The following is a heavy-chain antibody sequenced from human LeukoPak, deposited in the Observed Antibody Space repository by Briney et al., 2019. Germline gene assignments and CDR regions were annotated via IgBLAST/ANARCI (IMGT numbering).Heavy chain of an antibody. CDR1: GSTFSDYY. Sequence: GGSLRLSCAASGSTFSDYYMSWLRQAPGKGLEWVSYISSSGSTIYYADSVKGRFTISRDNAKNSLYLQMNSLRAEDTAVYYCARDGGSYYWDSSGYPDYWGQGTLVTVSS. J-gene: IGHJ4*02. CDR2: ISSSGSTI. V-gene: IGHV3-11*04. CDR3: ARDGGSYYWDSSGYPDY. D-gene: IGHD3-22*01.